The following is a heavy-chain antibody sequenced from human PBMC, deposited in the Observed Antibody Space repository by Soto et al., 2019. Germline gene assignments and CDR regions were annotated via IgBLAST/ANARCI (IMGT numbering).Heavy chain of an antibody. V-gene: IGHV3-11*01. D-gene: IGHD3-3*01. CDR3: ARGYYDFWSGYYISPYGMDV. J-gene: IGHJ6*02. CDR1: GFTFSDYY. CDR2: ISSRGSSI. Sequence: GGSLRLSCAVSGFTFSDYYMSWIRQAPGKGLEWVSCISSRGSSIYYADSVKSRFTISRDNAKNSLYLQMNGLRAEDTAVYYCARGYYDFWSGYYISPYGMDVWGQGTTVTVSS.